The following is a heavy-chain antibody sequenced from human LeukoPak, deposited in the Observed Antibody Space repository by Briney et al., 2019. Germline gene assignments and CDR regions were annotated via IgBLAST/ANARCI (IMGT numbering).Heavy chain of an antibody. J-gene: IGHJ3*02. CDR2: ISYDGSNK. Sequence: PGGSLRLSCAASGFTFSSYGMRWVRQAPGKGLEWVAVISYDGSNKYYADSVKGRFTISRDNSKNTLNLQMNSLRAEDTAVYYCASVGGTSGAFDIWGQGTMVTVSS. CDR1: GFTFSSYG. CDR3: ASVGGTSGAFDI. D-gene: IGHD1-26*01. V-gene: IGHV3-30*03.